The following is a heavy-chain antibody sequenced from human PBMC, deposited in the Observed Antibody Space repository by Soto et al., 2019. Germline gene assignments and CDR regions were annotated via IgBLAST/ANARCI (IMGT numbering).Heavy chain of an antibody. J-gene: IGHJ4*02. D-gene: IGHD1-1*01. CDR3: TTSNLGVDF. Sequence: PGGSLRLSCAASGLIFSDVWMTWVRQAPGKGLEWVGRIKTKPHDGTIDYAAPVRGRFTISRDDSKNTLYLQMTSLTPDDTGVYYCTTSNLGVDFWGPGTLVTVSS. V-gene: IGHV3-15*01. CDR1: GLIFSDVW. CDR2: IKTKPHDGTI.